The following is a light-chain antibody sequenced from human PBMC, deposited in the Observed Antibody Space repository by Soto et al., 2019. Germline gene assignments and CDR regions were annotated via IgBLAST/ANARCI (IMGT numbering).Light chain of an antibody. J-gene: IGKJ1*01. CDR1: QSVASLY. CDR2: GAS. CDR3: QHYGDSSWT. V-gene: IGKV3-20*01. Sequence: DIVLTQSPDTLSLSPGERATVSCRASQSVASLYLAWYQQKPGQAPRLLIFGASSRASGIPDRFSGSGSGTDFTLTISRLEPEAFALYYCQHYGDSSWTFGQGTRVDI.